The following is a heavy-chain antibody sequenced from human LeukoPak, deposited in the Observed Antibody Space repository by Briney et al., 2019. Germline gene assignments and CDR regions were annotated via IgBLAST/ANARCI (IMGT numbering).Heavy chain of an antibody. CDR2: ISGSGGTT. V-gene: IGHV3-23*01. CDR3: VRDRGTYRPIDY. Sequence: GGSLRLSCAASGFTFSSYAMSWVRQAPGKGLEWVSSISGSGGTTYHADTVKGRFTISRDNAQNSLYLQMNSLRAEDTAIYYCVRDRGTYRPIDYWGQGTLVTVSS. J-gene: IGHJ4*02. D-gene: IGHD1-26*01. CDR1: GFTFSSYA.